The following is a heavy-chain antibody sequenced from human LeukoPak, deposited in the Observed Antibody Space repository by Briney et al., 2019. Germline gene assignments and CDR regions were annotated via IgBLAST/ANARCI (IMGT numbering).Heavy chain of an antibody. D-gene: IGHD5-12*01. J-gene: IGHJ4*02. CDR2: ISPNSGDT. V-gene: IGHV1-2*02. Sequence: ASVKVSCKASGYTFTGYYMHWVRQAPGQGPEWMGWISPNSGDTNYAQKFQGRVTMTRDTSVTTAYMELGRLRSDDTAVYYCARYSGYDEPFEYWGQGTLVTVSS. CDR3: ARYSGYDEPFEY. CDR1: GYTFTGYY.